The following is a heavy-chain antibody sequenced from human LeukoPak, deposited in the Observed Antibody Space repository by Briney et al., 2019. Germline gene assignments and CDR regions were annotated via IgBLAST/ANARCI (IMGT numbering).Heavy chain of an antibody. CDR1: GFTFSSYA. Sequence: GGSLRLSCAASGFTFSSYAMSWVRQAPGKGLEWVSRISGSGGSTHYADSVKGRFTISRDNSKNTLYLQMNSLRAENTAVYYCAKDSASGSSFPSALDYWGQGTLVTVPS. CDR2: ISGSGGST. V-gene: IGHV3-23*01. D-gene: IGHD6-6*01. CDR3: AKDSASGSSFPSALDY. J-gene: IGHJ4*02.